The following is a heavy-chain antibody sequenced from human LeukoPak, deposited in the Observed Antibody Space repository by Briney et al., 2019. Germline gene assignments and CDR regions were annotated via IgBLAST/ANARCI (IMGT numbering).Heavy chain of an antibody. CDR1: GFTFISYS. CDR3: ASLHDIVVIPDATIDY. CDR2: ISSSSSYI. J-gene: IGHJ4*02. D-gene: IGHD2-21*01. Sequence: GGSLRLSCAASGFTFISYSMNWVRQAPGKGLEWVSSISSSSSYIHYADSVKGRFTISRDNAKNSLYLEMNSLRAEDTALYYCASLHDIVVIPDATIDYWGQGALVTVSS. V-gene: IGHV3-21*01.